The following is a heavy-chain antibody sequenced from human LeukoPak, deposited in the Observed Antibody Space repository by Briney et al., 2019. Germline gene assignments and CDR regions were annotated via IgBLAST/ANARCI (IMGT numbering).Heavy chain of an antibody. Sequence: SETLSLTCTVSRGSISSGGFHWSWIRHHPGKGLEWIGNIFYTGSADYNPSLKSRLSISVDMSQNQFSLNLRSVTAADTAVYYCACGEVTQRCFDHWGQGSLVTVSS. CDR1: RGSISSGGFH. V-gene: IGHV4-31*03. CDR3: ACGEVTQRCFDH. CDR2: IFYTGSA. D-gene: IGHD2-21*02. J-gene: IGHJ4*02.